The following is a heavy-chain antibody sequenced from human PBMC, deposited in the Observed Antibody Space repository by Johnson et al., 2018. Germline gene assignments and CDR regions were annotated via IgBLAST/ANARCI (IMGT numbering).Heavy chain of an antibody. CDR3: AKAPVGWLGEGAEYFQH. CDR2: ISWNSGSI. V-gene: IGHV3-9*01. Sequence: VQLQESGGGLVQPGGSLRLSCAASGFTFDDYAMHWVRPAPGKGLEWVSGISWNSGSIGYADSVEGRFTISRDNAKNSLYLQMNSLRPEDTALYYCAKAPVGWLGEGAEYFQHWGQGTLVTVSS. CDR1: GFTFDDYA. J-gene: IGHJ1*01. D-gene: IGHD3-3*01.